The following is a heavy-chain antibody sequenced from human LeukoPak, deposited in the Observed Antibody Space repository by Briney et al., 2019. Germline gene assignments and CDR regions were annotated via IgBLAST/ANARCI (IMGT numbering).Heavy chain of an antibody. D-gene: IGHD6-13*01. V-gene: IGHV3-23*01. Sequence: GGSLRLSCAASGFTFSSYAMSWVRQAPGKGLEWVSAISGSGGSTYYADSVKGRFTISRDNSENTLYLQMNSLRAEDTAVYYCATQLRIAAAENWFDPWGQGTLVTVSS. CDR3: ATQLRIAAAENWFDP. CDR1: GFTFSSYA. CDR2: ISGSGGST. J-gene: IGHJ5*02.